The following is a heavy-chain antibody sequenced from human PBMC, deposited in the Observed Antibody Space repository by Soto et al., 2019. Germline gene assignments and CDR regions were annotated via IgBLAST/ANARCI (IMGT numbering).Heavy chain of an antibody. V-gene: IGHV1-69*02. J-gene: IGHJ4*02. Sequence: SVKVSCKASGDTFSRYTLSWVRQAPGQGLEWMGRIIPFVDISNYAQKFQGRVTITADKSTSTAYMELSSLRSEDTAVYYCVRSYAAAGYDSDYWGQGSLVTVSS. D-gene: IGHD6-13*01. CDR1: GDTFSRYT. CDR2: IIPFVDIS. CDR3: VRSYAAAGYDSDY.